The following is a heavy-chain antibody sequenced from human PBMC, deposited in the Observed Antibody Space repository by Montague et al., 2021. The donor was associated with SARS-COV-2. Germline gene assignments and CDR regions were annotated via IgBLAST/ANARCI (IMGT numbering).Heavy chain of an antibody. CDR2: ICYSGST. J-gene: IGHJ5*02. V-gene: IGHV4-39*01. CDR3: AGAAVIVRVGCSGGSCYYFPSWFHP. CDR1: GGSISSSSYY. D-gene: IGHD2-15*01. Sequence: SETLSLTCTVSGGSISSSSYYWGRIRQPPGKGLEWIGSICYSGSTYYNPSLKSRVTISVYTSKNQFSLKLSSVTAADMAVYYCAGAAVIVRVGCSGGSCYYFPSWFHPWGKRTLVTVSS.